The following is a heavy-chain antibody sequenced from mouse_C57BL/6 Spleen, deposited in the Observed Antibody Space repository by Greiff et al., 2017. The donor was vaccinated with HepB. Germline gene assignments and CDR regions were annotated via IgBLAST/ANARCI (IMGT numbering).Heavy chain of an antibody. CDR3: TRGGYYGSSQIPFAY. Sequence: LVESGAELVRPGASVTLSCKASGYTFTDYEMHWVKQTPVHGLEWIGAIDPETGGTAYNQKFKGKAILTADKSSSTAYMELRSLTSEDSAVYYCTRGGYYGSSQIPFAYWGQGTLVTVSA. CDR2: IDPETGGT. V-gene: IGHV1-15*01. CDR1: GYTFTDYE. J-gene: IGHJ3*01. D-gene: IGHD1-1*01.